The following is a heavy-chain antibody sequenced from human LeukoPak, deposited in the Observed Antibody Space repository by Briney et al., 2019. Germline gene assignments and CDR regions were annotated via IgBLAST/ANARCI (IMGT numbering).Heavy chain of an antibody. V-gene: IGHV3-20*04. Sequence: GGSLRLSCAASGFTFEDHGMSWVRQVPGKGLEWVSGINWDGGSTGYADSVKGRFTISRDNAKNSLYLQMSSLRVEDTAVYYCATDLGWNDFPPDYWGQGILVAVSS. J-gene: IGHJ4*01. CDR1: GFTFEDHG. CDR2: INWDGGST. CDR3: ATDLGWNDFPPDY. D-gene: IGHD1-1*01.